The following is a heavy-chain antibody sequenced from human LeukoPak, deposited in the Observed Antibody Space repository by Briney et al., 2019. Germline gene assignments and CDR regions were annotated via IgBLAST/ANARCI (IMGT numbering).Heavy chain of an antibody. Sequence: PSETLSLTCTVSGGSISSYYWSWIRQPPGKGLEWIGYIYYSGSTNYNPSLKSRVTISVDTSKNQFSLKLESVTAADTAVYHLARGAYPSGYYMDVSGEGTTVTAS. V-gene: IGHV4-59*01. CDR3: ARGAYPSGYYMDV. J-gene: IGHJ6*03. CDR2: IYYSGST. CDR1: GGSISSYY.